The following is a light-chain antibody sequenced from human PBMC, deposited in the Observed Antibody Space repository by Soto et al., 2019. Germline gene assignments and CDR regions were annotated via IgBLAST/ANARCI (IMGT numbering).Light chain of an antibody. V-gene: IGKV1-9*01. CDR2: GAS. CDR1: QDISSY. J-gene: IGKJ4*01. CDR3: QQVHDYSIT. Sequence: DIQLTQSPSFLSASVGDRVTVTCRSSQDISSYLAWYQQKPGKAPKILIYGASTLQSGVPPRFGGSGSGTAFTLTISSLQPEDSATYFCQQVHDYSITFGGGTKVEIK.